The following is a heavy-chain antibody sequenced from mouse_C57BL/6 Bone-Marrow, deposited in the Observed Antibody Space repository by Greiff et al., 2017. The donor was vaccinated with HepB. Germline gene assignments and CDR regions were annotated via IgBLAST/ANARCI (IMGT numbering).Heavy chain of an antibody. CDR1: GYTFTSYG. J-gene: IGHJ2*01. CDR3: ARSRSAQSTFVY. D-gene: IGHD3-2*02. V-gene: IGHV1-81*01. Sequence: QVHVKQSGAELARPGASVKLSCKASGYTFTSYGISWVKQRTGQGLEWIGEIYPRSGNTYYNEKFKGKATLTADKSSSTAYMELRSLTSEDSAVYFCARSRSAQSTFVYWGQGTTLTVSS. CDR2: IYPRSGNT.